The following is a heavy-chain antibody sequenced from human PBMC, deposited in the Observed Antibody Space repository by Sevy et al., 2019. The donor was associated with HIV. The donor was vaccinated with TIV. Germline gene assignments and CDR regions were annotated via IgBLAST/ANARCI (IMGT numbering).Heavy chain of an antibody. CDR2: LKSKAYGGTV. D-gene: IGHD1-1*01. Sequence: GGSLRLSCTASGFTFGDYCMSWVRQAPGKGLEWVAFLKSKAYGGTVDAAASVKGRFTISRDDSKSIAYLQMNDLNTGDTGVYYCTGWKGAQSIFDYWGQGALVTVSS. CDR1: GFTFGDYC. V-gene: IGHV3-49*04. J-gene: IGHJ4*02. CDR3: TGWKGAQSIFDY.